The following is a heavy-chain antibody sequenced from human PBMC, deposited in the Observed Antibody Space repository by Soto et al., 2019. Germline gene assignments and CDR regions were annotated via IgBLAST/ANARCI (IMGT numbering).Heavy chain of an antibody. CDR3: ARDYGMIVVSPSLDV. V-gene: IGHV3-33*01. D-gene: IGHD3-22*01. Sequence: GGSLRLSCAASGFTFSSYGMHWVRQAPGKGLEWVAVIWYDGSNKYYADSVKGRFTISRDNSKNTLYLQMNSLRAEDTAVYYCARDYGMIVVSPSLDVWGQGTTVTVSS. CDR2: IWYDGSNK. J-gene: IGHJ6*02. CDR1: GFTFSSYG.